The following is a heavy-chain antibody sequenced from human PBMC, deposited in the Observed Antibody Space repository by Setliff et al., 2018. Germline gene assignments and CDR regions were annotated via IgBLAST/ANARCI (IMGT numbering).Heavy chain of an antibody. V-gene: IGHV3-74*01. CDR3: ACIDWGGNFYNMDV. CDR1: GFTFSKYW. J-gene: IGHJ6*03. CDR2: ISPDGTIT. Sequence: GGSLRLSCGASGFTFSKYWMYWVRQVPGKGLVWVSRISPDGTITNYADSVKGRFTISRDNAKYTLYLQVNSLRGEDTAVYFCACIDWGGNFYNMDVWGKGTAVTVSS. D-gene: IGHD7-27*01.